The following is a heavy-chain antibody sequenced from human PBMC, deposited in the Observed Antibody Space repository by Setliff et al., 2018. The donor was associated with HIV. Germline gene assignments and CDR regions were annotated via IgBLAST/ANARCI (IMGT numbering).Heavy chain of an antibody. V-gene: IGHV4-34*01. Sequence: SETLSLTCAVYGGSFRGDYCSWIRQPPGKGLEWIGYIYYSGSTYYNPSLKSRVTISVDTSENQFSLKLSSVTAADTAFYYCARGFSGDYLFTGYLDVWGKGTTVTVSS. J-gene: IGHJ6*03. CDR3: ARGFSGDYLFTGYLDV. CDR1: GGSFRGDY. D-gene: IGHD3-22*01. CDR2: IYYSGST.